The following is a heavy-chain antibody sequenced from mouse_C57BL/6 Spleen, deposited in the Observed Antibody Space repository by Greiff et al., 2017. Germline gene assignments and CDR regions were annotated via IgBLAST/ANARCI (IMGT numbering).Heavy chain of an antibody. D-gene: IGHD1-1*01. CDR1: GFTFSDYG. V-gene: IGHV5-17*01. CDR2: ISSGSSTI. J-gene: IGHJ2*01. CDR3: ATRTTVVPFDY. Sequence: EVQGVESGGGLVKPGGSLKLSCAASGFTFSDYGIHWVRQAPEKGLEWVAYISSGSSTIYYADTVKGRFTISRDNAKNTLFLQMTSLRSEDAAMYYCATRTTVVPFDYWGQGTTLTVSS.